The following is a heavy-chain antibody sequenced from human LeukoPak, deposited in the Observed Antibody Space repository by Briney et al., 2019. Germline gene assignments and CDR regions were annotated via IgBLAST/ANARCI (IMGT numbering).Heavy chain of an antibody. J-gene: IGHJ4*02. Sequence: GGSLRLSCAASGFTVSSNYMSWVRQAPGKGLEWVSVIYSGGSTYYADSVKGRFTISRDISKNTLYLQMNSLRAEDTAVYYCASWGIAAAGIDYWGQGTLVTVSS. CDR2: IYSGGST. V-gene: IGHV3-53*01. CDR3: ASWGIAAAGIDY. CDR1: GFTVSSNY. D-gene: IGHD6-13*01.